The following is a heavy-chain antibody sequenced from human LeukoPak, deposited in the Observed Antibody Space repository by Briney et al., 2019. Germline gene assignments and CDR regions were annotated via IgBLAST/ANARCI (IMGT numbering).Heavy chain of an antibody. Sequence: PSQTLSLTCTVSGGSISSGSYYWSWIRQPAGKGLEWIGRIYTSGSTNYNPSLKSRVTISVDASKNQFSLKLSSVTAADTAVYYCARYIGDFWSGYSYYYYYMDVWGKGTTVTVSS. J-gene: IGHJ6*03. CDR1: GGSISSGSYY. CDR2: IYTSGST. D-gene: IGHD3-3*01. V-gene: IGHV4-61*02. CDR3: ARYIGDFWSGYSYYYYYMDV.